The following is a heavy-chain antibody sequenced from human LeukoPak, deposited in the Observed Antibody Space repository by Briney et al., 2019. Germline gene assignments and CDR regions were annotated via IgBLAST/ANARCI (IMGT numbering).Heavy chain of an antibody. J-gene: IGHJ4*02. CDR2: ISYDGTNK. CDR3: ARDGGGKHSSDWSRGEFDY. CDR1: GFTFSSYG. D-gene: IGHD6-19*01. V-gene: IGHV3-30*03. Sequence: GGSLRLSCAASGFTFSSYGMHWVRQAPGKGLEWVAVISYDGTNKYYGDSVKGRFTISRDNSMNTLSLQMDSLRADDTAVYYCARDGGGKHSSDWSRGEFDYWGQGTLVTVSS.